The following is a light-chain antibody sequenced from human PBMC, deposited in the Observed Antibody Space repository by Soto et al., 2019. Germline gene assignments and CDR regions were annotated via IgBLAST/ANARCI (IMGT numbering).Light chain of an antibody. CDR2: SDN. CDR1: NSNIASNS. Sequence: QSVPTQPPSASGTPGQRVTITCYGDNSNIASNSVNWYQQLPGTAPKLLIYSDNRRPSWVPDRFSASKSGASAFLTISGLQSDDEADYYCSSWDRSLDNWMFGGGTKLTVL. CDR3: SSWDRSLDNWM. J-gene: IGLJ3*02. V-gene: IGLV1-44*01.